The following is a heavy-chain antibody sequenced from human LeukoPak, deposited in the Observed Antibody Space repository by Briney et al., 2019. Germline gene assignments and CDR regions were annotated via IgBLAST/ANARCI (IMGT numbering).Heavy chain of an antibody. CDR1: GGSISSSSYY. Sequence: SETLSLTCTVSGGSISSSSYYWGWIRQPPGKGLEWIGSIYYSGSTYYNPSLKSRVTISVDTSKNQLSLKLSSVTAADTAVYYCARHSLPEAWDIVVVPAAFNWFDPWGQGTLVTVSS. CDR3: ARHSLPEAWDIVVVPAAFNWFDP. V-gene: IGHV4-39*01. CDR2: IYYSGST. J-gene: IGHJ5*02. D-gene: IGHD2-2*01.